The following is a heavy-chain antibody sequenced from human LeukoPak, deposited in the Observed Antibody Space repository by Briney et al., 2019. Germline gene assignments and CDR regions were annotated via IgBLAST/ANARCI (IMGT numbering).Heavy chain of an antibody. J-gene: IGHJ4*02. CDR1: GFIFSNDA. V-gene: IGHV3-33*01. CDR2: IWFDGSNK. CDR3: VRDPSGSGFAFDS. D-gene: IGHD1-1*01. Sequence: GRSLRLSCAASGFIFSNDAMHWVRQAPGKGLEWVAFIWFDGSNKHYADSVKGRFTISRDNSEDTLYLQMNSLRAEDTAVYYCVRDPSGSGFAFDSWGQGALSPSPQ.